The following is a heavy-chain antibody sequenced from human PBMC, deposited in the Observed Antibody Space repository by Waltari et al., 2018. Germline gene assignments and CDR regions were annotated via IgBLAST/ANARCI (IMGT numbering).Heavy chain of an antibody. CDR2: INPNSGNT. V-gene: IGHV1-8*02. CDR3: ASEGSTTSYYYGIDV. CDR1: GYTFTSYD. Sequence: QVQLVQSGAEVKKPGASVKVSCKASGYTFTSYDINWVRQATGQGLEWMGWINPNSGNTGYAHKFQGRVTMTRNTSISTAYMELSSLRSEDTAVYYCASEGSTTSYYYGIDVWGQGTTVTVSS. D-gene: IGHD1-1*01. J-gene: IGHJ6*02.